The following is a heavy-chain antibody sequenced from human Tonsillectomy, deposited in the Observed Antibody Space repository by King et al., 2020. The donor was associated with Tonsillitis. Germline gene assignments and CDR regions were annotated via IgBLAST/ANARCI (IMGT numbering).Heavy chain of an antibody. CDR1: GGSFSSGSYY. CDR2: IYYSGST. Sequence: VQLQESGPGLVKSSQTLSLTCTVSGGSFSSGSYYWSWIRQLPGKGLEWIGYIYYSGSTYYNPSLKSRITISVDTSNNQFSLKLSSVTAADTPGYYCARGGIRLGTPLNWGQGTLVTVSS. J-gene: IGHJ4*02. D-gene: IGHD3-16*01. V-gene: IGHV4-31*03. CDR3: ARGGIRLGTPLN.